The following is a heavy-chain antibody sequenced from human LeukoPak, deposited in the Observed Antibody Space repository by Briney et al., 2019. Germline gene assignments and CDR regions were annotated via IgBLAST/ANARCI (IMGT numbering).Heavy chain of an antibody. Sequence: GGSLRLSCAASGFTFSSYAMSWVRQAPGKGLEWVSAISGSGGSTYYADSVKGRFTISRDNSKNTLYLQMNSLRAEDTAVYYCAKSVLRYSSSAPFDYWGQGTLVTVSS. CDR3: AKSVLRYSSSAPFDY. CDR1: GFTFSSYA. V-gene: IGHV3-23*01. D-gene: IGHD6-6*01. CDR2: ISGSGGST. J-gene: IGHJ4*02.